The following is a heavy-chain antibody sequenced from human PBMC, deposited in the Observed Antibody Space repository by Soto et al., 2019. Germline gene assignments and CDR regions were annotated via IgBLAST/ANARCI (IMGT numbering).Heavy chain of an antibody. J-gene: IGHJ5*02. Sequence: ASVKVSCKASGYTFTSYGISWVRQAPGQGLEWMGWISAYNGNTNYAQKLQGRVTMTTDTSTSTAYMELRSLRSDDTAVYSCARVVGALLRLGELSLSPWFDPWGQGTLVTVSS. CDR3: ARVVGALLRLGELSLSPWFDP. V-gene: IGHV1-18*01. D-gene: IGHD3-16*02. CDR2: ISAYNGNT. CDR1: GYTFTSYG.